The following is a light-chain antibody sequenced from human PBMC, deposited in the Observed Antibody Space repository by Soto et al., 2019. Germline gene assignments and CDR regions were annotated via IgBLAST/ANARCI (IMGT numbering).Light chain of an antibody. V-gene: IGKV3D-20*02. CDR2: DAS. CDR1: QTLSSSY. J-gene: IGKJ5*01. Sequence: EVVLTQSPGTLSLSPGERATLSCRASQTLSSSYLAWYQHKPGQAPRLLIYDASKRATGIPARFSGSGSGTNFTLTISSLEPEDFAVYYCQQRRSWQVTFGQGTRLEIK. CDR3: QQRRSWQVT.